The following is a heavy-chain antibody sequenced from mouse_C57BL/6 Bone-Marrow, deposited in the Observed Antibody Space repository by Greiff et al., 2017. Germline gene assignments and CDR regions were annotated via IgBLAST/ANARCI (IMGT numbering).Heavy chain of an antibody. D-gene: IGHD2-5*01. V-gene: IGHV5-4*01. CDR3: ARDPGPLYYSNWGFAY. CDR1: GFTFSSYA. Sequence: EVMLVESGGGLVKPGGSLKLSCAASGFTFSSYAMSWVRQTPEKRLEWVATISDGGSYTYYPDNVKGRFTISRDNAKNNLYLQMSHLKSEDTAMYCCARDPGPLYYSNWGFAYWGQGTLVTVSA. CDR2: ISDGGSYT. J-gene: IGHJ3*01.